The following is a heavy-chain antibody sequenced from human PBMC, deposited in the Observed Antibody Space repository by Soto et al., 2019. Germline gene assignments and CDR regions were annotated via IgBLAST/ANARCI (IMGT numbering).Heavy chain of an antibody. Sequence: SVKVSCKASGFTFTSPAVQWVRQARGQRLEWIGWIVVGSGNTNYAQKFQERVTITRDMSTSTAYMELSSLRSEDTAVYYCAAARFTFGGVIVYTHDDYWGQRTLVTVSS. CDR2: IVVGSGNT. D-gene: IGHD3-16*02. V-gene: IGHV1-58*01. J-gene: IGHJ4*02. CDR1: GFTFTSPA. CDR3: AAARFTFGGVIVYTHDDY.